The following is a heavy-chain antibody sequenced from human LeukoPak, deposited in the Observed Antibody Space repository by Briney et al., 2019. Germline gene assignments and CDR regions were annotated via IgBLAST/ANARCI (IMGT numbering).Heavy chain of an antibody. V-gene: IGHV1-69*04. CDR1: GGTFSSYA. CDR2: IIPIFGIA. J-gene: IGHJ5*02. CDR3: ARGQKEYSSSSATQRFDP. D-gene: IGHD6-6*01. Sequence: SVKVSCKASGGTFSSYAISWVRQAPGQGLEWMGRIIPIFGIANYAQKFQGRVTITADKPTSTAYMELSSLRSEDTAVYYCARGQKEYSSSSATQRFDPWGQGTLVTVSS.